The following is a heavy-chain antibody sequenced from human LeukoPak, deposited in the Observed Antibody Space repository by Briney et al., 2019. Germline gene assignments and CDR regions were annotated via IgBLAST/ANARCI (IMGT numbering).Heavy chain of an antibody. CDR1: GGSFSGYY. J-gene: IGHJ4*02. Sequence: PSETLSLTCAVSGGSFSGYYWSWIRQPPGKGLEWIGEINHSGSTNYNPSLKSRVTISVDTSKNQFSLKLSSVTAADTAVYYCAQGGPPHYFDYWGQGTLVTVSS. D-gene: IGHD1-26*01. CDR3: AQGGPPHYFDY. CDR2: INHSGST. V-gene: IGHV4-34*01.